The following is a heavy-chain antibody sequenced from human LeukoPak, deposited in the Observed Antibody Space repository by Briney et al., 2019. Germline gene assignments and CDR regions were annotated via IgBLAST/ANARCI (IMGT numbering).Heavy chain of an antibody. J-gene: IGHJ5*02. CDR3: ARGGVPAALNWFDP. CDR2: INHSGST. Sequence: SETLSRTCAVYGGSFSGYYWSWIRQPPGKGLKWIGEINHSGSTNSNPPLKSRVTIAVDPANSQFSLKLSSVTAADTAVYYCARGGVPAALNWFDPWGQGTLVTVSS. D-gene: IGHD2-2*01. V-gene: IGHV4-34*01. CDR1: GGSFSGYY.